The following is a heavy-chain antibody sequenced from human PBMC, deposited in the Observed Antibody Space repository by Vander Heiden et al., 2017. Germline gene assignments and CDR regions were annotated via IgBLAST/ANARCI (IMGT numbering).Heavy chain of an antibody. D-gene: IGHD3-22*01. Sequence: EVQLVESGGGLVQPGRSLSLSCAASGFTFDDYAMHWVRQAPGKGLEWVSGISWNSGSIGYADSVKGRFTISRDNAKNSLYLQMNSLRAEDTALYYCAKDSSGYGLGAFDIWGQGTMVTVSS. CDR1: GFTFDDYA. CDR3: AKDSSGYGLGAFDI. J-gene: IGHJ3*02. CDR2: ISWNSGSI. V-gene: IGHV3-9*01.